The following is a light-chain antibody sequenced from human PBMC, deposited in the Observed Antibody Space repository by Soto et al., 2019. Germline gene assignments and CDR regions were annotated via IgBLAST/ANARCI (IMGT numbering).Light chain of an antibody. V-gene: IGLV2-14*03. J-gene: IGLJ3*02. CDR2: DVT. CDR1: SSDIGGHNH. Sequence: QSALTQPASVSGSPGQSITISCTGTSSDIGGHNHVSWYQQHPGKTPKLMIYDVTKRPSGVSNRFSGSKSGNTASLTISGLQAEDEADYYCSSYTSTSILVFGGGTKLTVL. CDR3: SSYTSTSILV.